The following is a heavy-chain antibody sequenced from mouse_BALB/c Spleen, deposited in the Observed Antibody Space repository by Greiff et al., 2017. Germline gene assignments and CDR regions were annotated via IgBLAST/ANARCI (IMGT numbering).Heavy chain of an antibody. J-gene: IGHJ3*01. CDR3: AKGITTRWFAY. CDR1: GYSITSDYA. CDR2: ISYSGST. Sequence: VQLKQSGPGLVKPSQSLSLTCTVTGYSITSDYAWNWIRQFPGNKLEWMGYISYSGSTSYNPSLKSRISITRDTSKNQFFLQLNSVTTEDTATYYCAKGITTRWFAYWGQGTLVTVSA. D-gene: IGHD2-4*01. V-gene: IGHV3-2*02.